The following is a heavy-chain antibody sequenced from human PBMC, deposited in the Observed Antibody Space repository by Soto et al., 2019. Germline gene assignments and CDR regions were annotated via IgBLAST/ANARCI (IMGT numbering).Heavy chain of an antibody. J-gene: IGHJ4*02. Sequence: SQTLSLTCVISGDSVSSNSAAWNWIRQSPSRGLEWLGRTYYRSKWYNDYAVSVKSRITINPDTSKNQFSLQLNSVTPEDTAVYYCARAPRFWQLAHFDYWGQGTLVTSPQ. CDR2: TYYRSKWYN. CDR1: GDSVSSNSAA. V-gene: IGHV6-1*01. CDR3: ARAPRFWQLAHFDY. D-gene: IGHD6-6*01.